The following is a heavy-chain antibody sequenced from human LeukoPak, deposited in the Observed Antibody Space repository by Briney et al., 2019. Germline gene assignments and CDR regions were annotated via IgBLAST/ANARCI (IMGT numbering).Heavy chain of an antibody. D-gene: IGHD6-19*01. Sequence: SVKVFCKASGGTFSSYAISWVRQAPGQGLEWMGRIIPIFGTANYAQKFQGRVTITTDKSTSTAYMELSSPRSEDTAVYYCARVVGAPNSGWYYFDYWGQGTLVTVSS. V-gene: IGHV1-69*05. J-gene: IGHJ4*02. CDR1: GGTFSSYA. CDR3: ARVVGAPNSGWYYFDY. CDR2: IIPIFGTA.